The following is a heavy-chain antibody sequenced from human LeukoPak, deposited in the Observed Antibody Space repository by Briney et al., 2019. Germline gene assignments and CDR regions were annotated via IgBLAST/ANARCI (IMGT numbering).Heavy chain of an antibody. CDR3: ATFEYSSSSFDH. CDR1: VYNLTELS. CDR2: FDPEDGET. J-gene: IGHJ4*02. V-gene: IGHV1-24*01. D-gene: IGHD6-6*01. Sequence: ASVKVSCKVSVYNLTELSMHWVRQAPGKGLEWMGGFDPEDGETIYAQKFQGRVTMTEDTSTDTAYMELSSLRSEDTAVYYCATFEYSSSSFDHWGQGTLVTVSS.